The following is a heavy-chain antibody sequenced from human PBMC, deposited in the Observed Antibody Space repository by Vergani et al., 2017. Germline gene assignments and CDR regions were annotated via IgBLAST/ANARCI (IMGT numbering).Heavy chain of an antibody. Sequence: QVQLQESGPGLVKPSGTLSLTCAVSGGSISSSNWWSWVRQPPGKGLEWIGEIYHSGITNYNPSPKRRITISGDKSKSQFSLKLSSVTAADTAVYYCARLYPGAAAGSAMDYDYMDVWGKGTTVTVSS. J-gene: IGHJ6*03. V-gene: IGHV4-4*02. CDR3: ARLYPGAAAGSAMDYDYMDV. D-gene: IGHD6-13*01. CDR2: IYHSGIT. CDR1: GGSISSSNW.